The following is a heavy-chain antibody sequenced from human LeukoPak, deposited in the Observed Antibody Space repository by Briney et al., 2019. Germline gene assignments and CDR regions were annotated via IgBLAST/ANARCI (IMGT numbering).Heavy chain of an antibody. J-gene: IGHJ5*02. CDR1: GYTFSAYG. V-gene: IGHV1-8*01. CDR3: ARNAYYDFWSGYWWRNWFDP. CDR2: MNPNSGNT. D-gene: IGHD3-3*01. Sequence: ASVKVSCKASGYTFSAYGITWVRQATGQGLEWMGWMNPNSGNTGYAQKFQGRVTMTRNTSISTAYMELSSLRSEDTAVYYCARNAYYDFWSGYWWRNWFDPWGQGTLVTVSS.